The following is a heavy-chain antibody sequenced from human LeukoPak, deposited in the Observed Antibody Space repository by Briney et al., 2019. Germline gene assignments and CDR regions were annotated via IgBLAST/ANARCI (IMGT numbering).Heavy chain of an antibody. J-gene: IGHJ4*02. D-gene: IGHD6-19*01. V-gene: IGHV4-59*01. CDR3: ARESAVAGKTIFDQ. CDR1: GGSINNYY. CDR2: IRNSGTT. Sequence: SETLSLTCTVSGGSINNYYWSWIRHPPGKGLEWIGYIRNSGTTNSNPSLKSRVTISVDTSKNQFSLKLTSVTAADTAVYYCARESAVAGKTIFDQWGQGTLVIVSS.